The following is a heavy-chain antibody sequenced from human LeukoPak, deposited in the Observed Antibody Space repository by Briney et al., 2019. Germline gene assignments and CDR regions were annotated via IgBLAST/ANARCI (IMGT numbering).Heavy chain of an antibody. Sequence: SQTLSLTCAISGDSVSSNSAAWNWIRQSPSRGLEWLGRTYYRSKWYNDYAVSVKSRITINPDTSKNQFSLQLNSVTPEDTAVYYCARGMITFGGVIVTPIDYWGQGTLVTVSS. CDR2: TYYRSKWYN. V-gene: IGHV6-1*01. D-gene: IGHD3-16*02. CDR3: ARGMITFGGVIVTPIDY. J-gene: IGHJ4*02. CDR1: GDSVSSNSAA.